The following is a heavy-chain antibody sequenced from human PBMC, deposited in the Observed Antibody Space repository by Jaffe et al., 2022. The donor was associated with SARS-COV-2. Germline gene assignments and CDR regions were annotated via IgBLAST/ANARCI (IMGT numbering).Heavy chain of an antibody. CDR2: IYYNGNS. J-gene: IGHJ4*02. CDR1: GDSVSSTSYY. Sequence: QVQLQESGPGLVKPSETLSLTCTVSGDSVSSTSYYWTWIRQPPGRGLEWIGYIYYNGNSNYNPSLNSRVTISADTSKNQFSLKLSSVTAVDTAVYYCARRHCDDGRCYFDYWGQGTLVTVSS. D-gene: IGHD2-15*01. CDR3: ARRHCDDGRCYFDY. V-gene: IGHV4-61*01.